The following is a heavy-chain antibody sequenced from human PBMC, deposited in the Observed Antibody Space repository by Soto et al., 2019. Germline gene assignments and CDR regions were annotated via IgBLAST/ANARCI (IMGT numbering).Heavy chain of an antibody. CDR3: ARGPSQIFGVIIIPYFDY. D-gene: IGHD3-3*01. J-gene: IGHJ4*02. CDR1: GYTFTSYA. V-gene: IGHV1-3*01. Sequence: QVQLVQSGAEVKKPGASVKVSCNASGYTFTSYAMHWVRQAPGQRLEWMGWINAGNGNTKYSQKFQGRVTITRDTSASTAYRELSSLRSEDTAVYYCARGPSQIFGVIIIPYFDYWGQGTLVTVSS. CDR2: INAGNGNT.